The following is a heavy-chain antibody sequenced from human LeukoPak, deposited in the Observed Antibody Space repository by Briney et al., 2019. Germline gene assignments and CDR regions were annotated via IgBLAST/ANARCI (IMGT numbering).Heavy chain of an antibody. Sequence: GGSLRLSCAASGFTFSSYAMSWVRQAPGKGLEWVSVIYSGGSTYYADSVKGRFTISRDNSKNTLYLQMNSLRAEDTAVYYCARDRHSSCGDGCYYYYGMDVWGQGTTVTVSS. D-gene: IGHD6-13*01. J-gene: IGHJ6*02. V-gene: IGHV3-66*01. CDR1: GFTFSSYA. CDR3: ARDRHSSCGDGCYYYYGMDV. CDR2: IYSGGST.